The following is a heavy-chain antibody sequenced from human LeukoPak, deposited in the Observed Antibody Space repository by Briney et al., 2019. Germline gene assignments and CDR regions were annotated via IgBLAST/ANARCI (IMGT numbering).Heavy chain of an antibody. J-gene: IGHJ6*02. CDR2: IWYDGSNK. Sequence: GGSLRLSCAASGYTFSSYGMHWVRQAPGKGLEWVAVIWYDGSNKYYADSVKGRFTISRDNSKNTLYLQMNSLRAEDTAVYYCARANSGSYYSSGMDVWGQGTTVTVSS. CDR1: GYTFSSYG. CDR3: ARANSGSYYSSGMDV. D-gene: IGHD1-26*01. V-gene: IGHV3-33*01.